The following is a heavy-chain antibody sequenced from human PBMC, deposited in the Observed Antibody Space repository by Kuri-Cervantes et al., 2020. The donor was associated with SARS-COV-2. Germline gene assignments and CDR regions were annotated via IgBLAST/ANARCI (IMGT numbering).Heavy chain of an antibody. CDR3: AKDGGTEGFTIFGVVIATYYMDV. CDR2: ISYDGSNK. CDR1: GFTFSSYA. D-gene: IGHD3-3*01. Sequence: GGSLRLSCAASGFTFSSYAMHWVRQAPGKGLEWVAVISYDGSNKYYADSVKGRFTISRDNSKNTLYLQMNSLRAEDTAVYYCAKDGGTEGFTIFGVVIATYYMDVWGKGTTVTVSS. J-gene: IGHJ6*03. V-gene: IGHV3-30-3*01.